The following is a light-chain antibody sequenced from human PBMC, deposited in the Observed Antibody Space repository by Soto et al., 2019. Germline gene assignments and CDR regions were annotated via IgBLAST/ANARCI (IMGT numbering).Light chain of an antibody. V-gene: IGKV3-11*01. CDR1: QSVAGS. J-gene: IGKJ5*01. CDR3: QQRSNRIT. CDR2: DIS. Sequence: EFVLTQSPATLCLSPGERAILSCRASQSVAGSLARYQQKPGQAPRLLIYDISTRAAAIPARFSGSGSGTDFTLTVSSLEPEDFALYYCQQRSNRITFGQGTRLEIK.